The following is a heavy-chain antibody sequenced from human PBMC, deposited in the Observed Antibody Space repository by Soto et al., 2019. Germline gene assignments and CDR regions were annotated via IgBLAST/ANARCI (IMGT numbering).Heavy chain of an antibody. CDR3: AKTRLYDNNDYHRDGFDV. CDR1: GFRFWTYS. V-gene: IGHV3-23*04. CDR2: ISGDGSAT. Sequence: VQLVESGGGLVQPGESLRLSCAASGFRFWTYSMSWVRQAPGKGLEWVSGISGDGSATSYADSLKGRFTVSRDNSKDTLFLQMNTLRVEDTAVYYCAKTRLYDNNDYHRDGFDVWGPGTAVTVS. J-gene: IGHJ3*01. D-gene: IGHD5-12*01.